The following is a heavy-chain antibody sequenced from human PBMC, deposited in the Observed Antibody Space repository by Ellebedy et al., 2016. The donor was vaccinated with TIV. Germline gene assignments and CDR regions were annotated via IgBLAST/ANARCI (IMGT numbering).Heavy chain of an antibody. D-gene: IGHD2-15*01. J-gene: IGHJ1*01. CDR3: ARRYCSGGSCWEIDH. CDR2: ISGFNDNT. Sequence: AASVKVSCKASGYTFTTYAISWVRQAPGQGLEWMGWISGFNDNTDYAQKLQGRVTLTKDTSRSTAYMELRSLRSDDTAVYYCARRYCSGGSCWEIDHWGQGTLVTVSS. V-gene: IGHV1-18*04. CDR1: GYTFTTYA.